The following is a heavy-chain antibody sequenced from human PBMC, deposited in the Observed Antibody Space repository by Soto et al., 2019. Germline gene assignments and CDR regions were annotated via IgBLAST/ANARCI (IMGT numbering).Heavy chain of an antibody. CDR3: ARWMGHFDF. Sequence: QVQLQESGPGLAKPSETLSLTCTVSGVSISSYHWSWIRQPPGKGLEWIGYVSYSGSTNYNPSLQSRVTLSVDTANNQVSLKLNSVTAADTAVYYCARWMGHFDFWGQGALVTVSS. V-gene: IGHV4-59*01. CDR1: GVSISSYH. CDR2: VSYSGST. D-gene: IGHD2-2*03. J-gene: IGHJ4*02.